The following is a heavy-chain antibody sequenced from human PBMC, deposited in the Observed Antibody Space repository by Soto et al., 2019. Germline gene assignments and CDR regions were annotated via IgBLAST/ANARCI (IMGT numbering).Heavy chain of an antibody. CDR2: ISAYNGNT. J-gene: IGHJ5*02. CDR1: GYTFTSYG. CDR3: ARDHLWFGTINWFDP. D-gene: IGHD3-10*01. Sequence: QVQLVQSGAEVKKPGASVKVSCKASGYTFTSYGISWVRQAPGQGLEWMGWISAYNGNTNYAQKLQGRVTMTTDTSTSTADMELRSLRSDDTAVYYCARDHLWFGTINWFDPWGQGTLVTVSS. V-gene: IGHV1-18*01.